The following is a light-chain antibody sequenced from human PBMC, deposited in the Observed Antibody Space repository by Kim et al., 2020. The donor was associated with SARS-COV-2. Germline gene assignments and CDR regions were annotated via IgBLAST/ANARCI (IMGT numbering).Light chain of an antibody. CDR2: AAS. CDR1: QSVTTY. CDR3: QQSYSAPFT. Sequence: ASGGDRVTIICRASQSVTTYLNWYQHKPGKAPNLLIYAASYLQSGVPSRFTGSGSGTDFTLTIPSLQPEDFATYYCQQSYSAPFTFGPGTKVDS. V-gene: IGKV1-39*01. J-gene: IGKJ3*01.